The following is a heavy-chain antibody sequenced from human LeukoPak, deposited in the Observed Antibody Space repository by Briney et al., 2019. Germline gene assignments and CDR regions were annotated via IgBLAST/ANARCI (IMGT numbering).Heavy chain of an antibody. V-gene: IGHV3-74*01. J-gene: IGHJ4*02. CDR3: GSVFDY. CDR2: INSEGTGT. CDR1: GGSISSGDYY. Sequence: ETLSLTCTVSGGSISSGDYYWSWVRQAPGKGLVWVSRINSEGTGTSYADSVKGRFTISRDTAKNTVFLQMNSLRAEDTAVYYCGSVFDYWGQGALVTVSP.